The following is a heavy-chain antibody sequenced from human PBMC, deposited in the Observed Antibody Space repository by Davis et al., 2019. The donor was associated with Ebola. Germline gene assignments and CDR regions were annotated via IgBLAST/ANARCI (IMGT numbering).Heavy chain of an antibody. Sequence: KVSCKDSGNSFTSHWIGWVRQMPGKGLDWMGIIYPGDSDTKYSPPFQGQVTISADKSGSTAYLQWTSLKASDTAMYYCARRNGDYYFDYWGQGTLVTVSS. D-gene: IGHD3-10*01. CDR3: ARRNGDYYFDY. J-gene: IGHJ4*02. V-gene: IGHV5-51*01. CDR2: IYPGDSDT. CDR1: GNSFTSHW.